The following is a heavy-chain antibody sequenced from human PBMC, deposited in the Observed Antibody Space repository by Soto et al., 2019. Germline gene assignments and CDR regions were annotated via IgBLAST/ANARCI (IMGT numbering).Heavy chain of an antibody. Sequence: QVQLQESGPGLVKPSETLSLTCTVSGGSISSYYWSWIRQPPGKGLEWIGYIYYSGSTNYNPSLRSRVTISVDTSKHQFSLQLSSVTAADTAVYYCARRYGSSFDYWGQGTLVTVSS. J-gene: IGHJ4*02. CDR1: GGSISSYY. D-gene: IGHD6-13*01. V-gene: IGHV4-59*08. CDR3: ARRYGSSFDY. CDR2: IYYSGST.